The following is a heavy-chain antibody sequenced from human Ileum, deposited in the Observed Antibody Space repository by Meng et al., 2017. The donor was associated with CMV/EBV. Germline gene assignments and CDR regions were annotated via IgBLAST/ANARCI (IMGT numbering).Heavy chain of an antibody. CDR1: GFIVSSNH. Sequence: GESLKISCETSGFIVSSNHMTWVRQAPGEGLEWVSVIYDGETTSYADSVKGRFSISRDKSKNTLYLQMNSLRVDDTDVYYCGTVPFWGGPTDTFWGQGTLVTVSS. CDR3: GTVPFWGGPTDTF. D-gene: IGHD3-3*01. CDR2: IYDGETT. J-gene: IGHJ4*02. V-gene: IGHV3-53*01.